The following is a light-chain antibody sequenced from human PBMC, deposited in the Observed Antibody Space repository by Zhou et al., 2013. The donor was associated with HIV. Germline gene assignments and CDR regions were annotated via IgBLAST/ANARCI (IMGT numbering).Light chain of an antibody. J-gene: IGKJ1*01. CDR2: DAS. CDR1: QSVSSY. V-gene: IGKV3-11*01. CDR3: QQYGSSIPT. Sequence: EIVLTQSPATLSLSPGERATLSCRASQSVSSYLAWYQQKPGQAPRLLIFDASNRAAGIPARFSGSGSGIDFTLTISRLEPEDFAVYYCQQYGSSIPTFGQGTKVEI.